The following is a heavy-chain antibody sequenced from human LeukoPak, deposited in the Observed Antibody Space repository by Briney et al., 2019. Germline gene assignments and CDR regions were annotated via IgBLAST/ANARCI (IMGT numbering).Heavy chain of an antibody. CDR1: GDSITGHY. V-gene: IGHV4-59*11. D-gene: IGHD2-21*01. CDR3: ARDRISINALDK. J-gene: IGHJ3*02. Sequence: PSETLSLTCSVSGDSITGHYLTWIRQPPGNGLEWIGYISHIGSTNFNPSLKSRVTISVDTSKNQFSLKLTSVTAADTALYYCARDRISINALDKWGQGTMVTVSS. CDR2: ISHIGST.